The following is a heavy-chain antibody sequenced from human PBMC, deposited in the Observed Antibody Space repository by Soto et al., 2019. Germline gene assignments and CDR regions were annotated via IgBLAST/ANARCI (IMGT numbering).Heavy chain of an antibody. D-gene: IGHD6-19*01. CDR3: ARDRGGQVRSFLHY. J-gene: IGHJ4*02. V-gene: IGHV3-53*01. CDR2: IYSGGST. Sequence: EVQLVESGGGLIQPGGSLRLSCAASGFTVSSSYMSWVRQAPGKGLEWVSVIYSGGSTYYADSVKGRFTISRDNSKNTLYLQMNSLRAEDTAVYYCARDRGGQVRSFLHYWGQGTLVTVSS. CDR1: GFTVSSSY.